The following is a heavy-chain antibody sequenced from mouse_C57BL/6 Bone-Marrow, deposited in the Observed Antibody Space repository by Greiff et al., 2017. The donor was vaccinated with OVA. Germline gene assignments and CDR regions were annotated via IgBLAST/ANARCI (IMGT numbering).Heavy chain of an antibody. CDR3: ARTGITTVEGDFAMDY. Sequence: QVQLQQPGAELVKPGASVKMSCKASGYTFTSYWITWVQQRPGQGLEWIGDIYPGSGRTNYNEKFKRKATLTVETSSSTDYMQLRRLTSEDSAVYYCARTGITTVEGDFAMDYWGQGTSVTVSS. CDR2: IYPGSGRT. V-gene: IGHV1-55*01. CDR1: GYTFTSYW. J-gene: IGHJ4*01. D-gene: IGHD1-1*01.